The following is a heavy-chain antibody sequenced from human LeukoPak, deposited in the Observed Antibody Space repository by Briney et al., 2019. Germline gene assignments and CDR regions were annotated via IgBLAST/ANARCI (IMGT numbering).Heavy chain of an antibody. CDR2: ISRDGGST. D-gene: IGHD6-25*01. J-gene: IGHJ6*03. V-gene: IGHV3-43D*03. CDR3: AKDSGYYTVGYMDV. CDR1: GFTFDDYA. Sequence: GGSLRLSCAASGFTFDDYAMHWVRQAQGKGQEWVSLISRDGGSTYYADSVKGRFTISRDNSKNSLYLQMNSLRAEDTALYYCAKDSGYYTVGYMDVWGKGTTVTVSS.